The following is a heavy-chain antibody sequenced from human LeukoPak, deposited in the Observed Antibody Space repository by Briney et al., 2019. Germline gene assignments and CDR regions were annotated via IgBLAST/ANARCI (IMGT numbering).Heavy chain of an antibody. CDR1: GGSISSYY. J-gene: IGHJ5*02. V-gene: IGHV4-59*01. CDR2: IYYSGST. Sequence: KPSETLSLTCTVSGGSISSYYWSWIRQPPGKGLEWIGYIYYSGSTNYNPSLKSRVTISVDTSKNQFSLKLSSVTAADTAVYYCARGAAYCGGDCRWFDPWGQGTLVTVSS. CDR3: ARGAAYCGGDCRWFDP. D-gene: IGHD2-21*02.